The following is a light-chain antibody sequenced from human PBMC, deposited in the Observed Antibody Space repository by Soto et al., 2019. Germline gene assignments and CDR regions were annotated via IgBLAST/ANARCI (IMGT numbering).Light chain of an antibody. Sequence: QSVLTQPPSVSGAPGQSVTISCTGSSSNFGANYDVHWYQHLPGKAPKLLIYANDIRPSGVPDRFSGSKSGTSASLAITGLQTEDEADYYCQACDNRLSGFVVFGGGTKLTVL. CDR2: AND. J-gene: IGLJ2*01. V-gene: IGLV1-40*01. CDR3: QACDNRLSGFVV. CDR1: SSNFGANYD.